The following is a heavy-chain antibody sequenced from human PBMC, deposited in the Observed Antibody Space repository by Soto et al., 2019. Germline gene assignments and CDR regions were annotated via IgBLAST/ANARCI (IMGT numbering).Heavy chain of an antibody. V-gene: IGHV4-39*01. CDR3: RVAFASAIRGSYYSYGIDV. D-gene: IGHD3-10*01. J-gene: IGHJ6*02. Sequence: PSETLSLTCTVSGGSISSSSYYWGWIRQPPGQGLVWIGSIYCSGSTYYNPSLKRRVTISVDTSKNQFPLMMSPVTDADTAEYYCRVAFASAIRGSYYSYGIDVWGQGTTVTVSS. CDR1: GGSISSSSYY. CDR2: IYCSGST.